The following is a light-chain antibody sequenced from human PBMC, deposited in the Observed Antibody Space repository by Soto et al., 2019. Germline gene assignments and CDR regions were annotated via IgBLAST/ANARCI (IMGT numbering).Light chain of an antibody. CDR1: QSVSSSY. CDR2: GAS. Sequence: EIGLTQSPGTLSLSPGERATLSCMASQSVSSSYLAWYQQKPGQAPRLLMYGASSRAKGIPDRFSGSGSGTDFTLTIRRLEPEDFAVYFCQQHGNSPYTFGQETKLEIK. CDR3: QQHGNSPYT. V-gene: IGKV3-20*01. J-gene: IGKJ2*01.